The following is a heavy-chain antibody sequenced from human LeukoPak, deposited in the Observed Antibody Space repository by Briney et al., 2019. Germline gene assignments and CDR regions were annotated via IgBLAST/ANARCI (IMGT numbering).Heavy chain of an antibody. D-gene: IGHD5/OR15-5a*01. CDR2: IIPIFGTA. Sequence: PRASVKVSCKASGGTFSSYAISWVRQAPGQGLEWMGGIIPIFGTANYAQKFQGRVTITTDESTSTAYMELSSLRSEDTAVYYCARTESPLPYWFDPWGQGTLVTVSS. CDR3: ARTESPLPYWFDP. J-gene: IGHJ5*02. V-gene: IGHV1-69*05. CDR1: GGTFSSYA.